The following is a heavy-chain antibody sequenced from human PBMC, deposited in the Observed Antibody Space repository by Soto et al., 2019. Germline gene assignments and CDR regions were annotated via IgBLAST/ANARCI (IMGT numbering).Heavy chain of an antibody. V-gene: IGHV3-30*18. CDR3: AKSSGGHYYDSSGYPAYGMDV. CDR2: ISYDGSNK. J-gene: IGHJ6*02. Sequence: SLRLSCAASGFTFSSYGMHWVRQAPGKGLEWVAVISYDGSNKYYADSVKGRFTISRDNSKNTLYLQMNSLRAEDTAVYYCAKSSGGHYYDSSGYPAYGMDVWGQGTTVTAP. CDR1: GFTFSSYG. D-gene: IGHD3-22*01.